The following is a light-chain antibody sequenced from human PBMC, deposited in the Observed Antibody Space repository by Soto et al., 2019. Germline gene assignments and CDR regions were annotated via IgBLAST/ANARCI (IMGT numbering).Light chain of an antibody. Sequence: EIVMTQSPATLSVSPGERATLSCRASHSVSSNLAWYQQKPGQAPRLLIYGTSTRATGIPVRFSGSGSGTEFTVTISSLQSEDSAVYYCQQYNDWPLTFGAGTKVEIK. CDR2: GTS. CDR1: HSVSSN. CDR3: QQYNDWPLT. J-gene: IGKJ4*01. V-gene: IGKV3-15*01.